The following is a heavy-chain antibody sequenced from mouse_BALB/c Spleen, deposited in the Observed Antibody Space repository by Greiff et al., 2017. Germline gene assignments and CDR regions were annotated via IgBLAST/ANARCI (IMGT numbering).Heavy chain of an antibody. CDR1: GYSFTGYT. V-gene: IGHV1-18*01. Sequence: EVKLMESGPELVKPGASMKISCKASGYSFTGYTMNWVKQSHGKNLEWIGLINPYNGGTSYNQKFKGKATLTVDKSSSTAYMELLSLTSEDSAVYYCARWGMAYDYDAAYWGQGTLVTVSA. D-gene: IGHD2-4*01. CDR2: INPYNGGT. J-gene: IGHJ3*01. CDR3: ARWGMAYDYDAAY.